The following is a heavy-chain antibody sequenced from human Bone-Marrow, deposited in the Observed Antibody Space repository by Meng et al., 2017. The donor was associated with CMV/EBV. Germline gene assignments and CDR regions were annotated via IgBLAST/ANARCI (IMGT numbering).Heavy chain of an antibody. CDR2: INPNSGGT. CDR1: GYTFTGYY. CDR3: ARGPPGGCSSTSCYTGSWVDP. Sequence: ASVKVSCKASGYTFTGYYMHWVRQAPGQGLEWMGWINPNSGGTNYAQKFQGRVTMTRDTSISTAYMELSRLRSDDTAVYYCARGPPGGCSSTSCYTGSWVDPWGQGTLVTVPS. V-gene: IGHV1-2*02. J-gene: IGHJ5*01. D-gene: IGHD2-2*02.